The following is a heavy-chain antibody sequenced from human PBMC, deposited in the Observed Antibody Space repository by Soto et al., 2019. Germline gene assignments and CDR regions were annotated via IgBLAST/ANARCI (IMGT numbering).Heavy chain of an antibody. CDR3: ARDHRPDGEVEYFQH. J-gene: IGHJ1*01. Sequence: QVQLVESGGGVVQSGRSLRLSCAASGLAFSSFAMHWVRQAPGKGLEWVAVISYDGSNKYYADSVKGRFTISRDNSKNTLYLQMNSLRTEDTAVYYCARDHRPDGEVEYFQHWGQGTLVTVSS. CDR1: GLAFSSFA. CDR2: ISYDGSNK. D-gene: IGHD3-10*01. V-gene: IGHV3-30-3*01.